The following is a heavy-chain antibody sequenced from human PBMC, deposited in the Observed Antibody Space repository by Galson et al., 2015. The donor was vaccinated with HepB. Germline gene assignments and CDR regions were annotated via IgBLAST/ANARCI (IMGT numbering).Heavy chain of an antibody. V-gene: IGHV6-1*01. D-gene: IGHD6-13*01. CDR1: GDSVSSNRTA. CDR2: TFYRSKWYH. Sequence: CAISGDSVSSNRTAWNWIRQSPSRGLEWLGKTFYRSKWYHESAVSVRSRITFYPDTSKNQLSLQLKSVTPEDTAVYYCTGGILASGNDHWGQGTLVTVSS. J-gene: IGHJ5*02. CDR3: TGGILASGNDH.